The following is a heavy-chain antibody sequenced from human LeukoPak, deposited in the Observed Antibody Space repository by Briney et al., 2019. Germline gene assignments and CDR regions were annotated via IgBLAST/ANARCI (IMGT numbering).Heavy chain of an antibody. J-gene: IGHJ5*02. CDR3: AKVPPSITAAGNWLGP. Sequence: ASVKVSCKASGYTFTGYYVHWVRQAPGQGLEWMGRINPNTGGTDYAQKFQGRVTMTRDTSITTAYMELSRLTSDDTAIYYCAKVPPSITAAGNWLGPWGQGALVTVSS. CDR2: INPNTGGT. CDR1: GYTFTGYY. D-gene: IGHD6-13*01. V-gene: IGHV1-2*06.